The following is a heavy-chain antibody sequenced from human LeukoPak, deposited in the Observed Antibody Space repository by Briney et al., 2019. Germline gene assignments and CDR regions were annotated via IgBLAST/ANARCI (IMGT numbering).Heavy chain of an antibody. V-gene: IGHV3-43*01. CDR1: GFTFDDYT. J-gene: IGHJ4*02. CDR2: ISWDGGST. Sequence: GGSLRLSCAASGFTFDDYTMHWVRQASGKGLEWVSLISWDGGSTYYADSVKGRFTISRDNSKNSLYLQMNSLRTEDTALYYCAKESRPYDILTGSDYWGQGTLVTVSS. D-gene: IGHD3-9*01. CDR3: AKESRPYDILTGSDY.